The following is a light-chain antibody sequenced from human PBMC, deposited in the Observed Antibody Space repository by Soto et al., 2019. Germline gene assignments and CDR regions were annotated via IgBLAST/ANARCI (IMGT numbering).Light chain of an antibody. Sequence: EIVLTQSPATLSLSPGERATLSCRASQSVSSFLAWYQQKPGQAPKLLIYDTSNRATDIPARFSGSGSGTDFTLTISRVEPEDFAVYYCQQRSNRLLTFGGGTKVEIK. CDR3: QQRSNRLLT. CDR1: QSVSSF. CDR2: DTS. J-gene: IGKJ4*01. V-gene: IGKV3-11*01.